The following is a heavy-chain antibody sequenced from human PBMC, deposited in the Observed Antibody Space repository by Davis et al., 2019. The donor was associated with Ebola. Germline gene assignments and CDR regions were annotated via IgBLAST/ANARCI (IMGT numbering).Heavy chain of an antibody. V-gene: IGHV4-34*01. J-gene: IGHJ2*01. Sequence: PSETLSLTCAVYGGSFSGYYWSWIRQPPGKGREWIGEINHSGSTNYNPSLKSRVTISVDTSKNQFSLKLSSVTAADTAVYYCARRHYYDSSGWYFDLWGRGTLVTVSS. CDR1: GGSFSGYY. CDR2: INHSGST. D-gene: IGHD3-22*01. CDR3: ARRHYYDSSGWYFDL.